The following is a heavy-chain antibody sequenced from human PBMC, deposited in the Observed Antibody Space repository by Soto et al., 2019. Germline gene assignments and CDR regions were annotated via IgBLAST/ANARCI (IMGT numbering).Heavy chain of an antibody. CDR3: AGERSALPGARDAMDV. J-gene: IGHJ6*02. V-gene: IGHV3-21*01. CDR2: ISASGAYK. Sequence: EVRLVESGGGLVKPGGSLSVSCAASGFNFNTYSMNWVRQAPGKGLQRVSFISASGAYKYYADSVRGRFTISRDNPKKSVFLEMNSLTADDTAISYCAGERSALPGARDAMDVWGHVTTGTVSS. D-gene: IGHD1-26*01. CDR1: GFNFNTYS.